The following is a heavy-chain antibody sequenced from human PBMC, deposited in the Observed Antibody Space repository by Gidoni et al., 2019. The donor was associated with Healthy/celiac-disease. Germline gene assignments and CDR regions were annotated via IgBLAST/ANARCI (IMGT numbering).Heavy chain of an antibody. Sequence: EVKKPGSSVKVSCKATGGTFSSYAISCARQATGQGLEWMGGIIPIFGTANYAQKFQGRVTITAYESTNTAYVELSSLRSEYTAVYYCARGAVAAPYYYYYGMDVWGQGTTVTVSS. CDR1: GGTFSSYA. V-gene: IGHV1-69*01. J-gene: IGHJ6*02. CDR2: IIPIFGTA. D-gene: IGHD6-25*01. CDR3: ARGAVAAPYYYYYGMDV.